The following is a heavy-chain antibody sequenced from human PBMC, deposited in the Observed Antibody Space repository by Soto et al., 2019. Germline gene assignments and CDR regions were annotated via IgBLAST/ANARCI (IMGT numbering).Heavy chain of an antibody. CDR3: ARQSERYDILTGYYWQDNWFGP. CDR1: GGSISSSSYY. D-gene: IGHD3-9*01. V-gene: IGHV4-39*01. CDR2: IYYSGST. J-gene: IGHJ5*02. Sequence: SETLSLTCTVSGGSISSSSYYWGWIRQPPGKGLEWIGSIYYSGSTYYNPSLKSRVTISVDTSKNQFSLKLSSVTAADTAVYYCARQSERYDILTGYYWQDNWFGPWGQGTLVTVSS.